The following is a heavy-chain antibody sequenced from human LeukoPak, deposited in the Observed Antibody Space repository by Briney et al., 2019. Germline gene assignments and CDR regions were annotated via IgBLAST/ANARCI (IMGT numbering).Heavy chain of an antibody. CDR3: ARGKYQLLRGFDY. CDR2: INPNSGGT. J-gene: IGHJ4*02. V-gene: IGHV1-2*02. D-gene: IGHD2-2*01. CDR1: GYTFTGYY. Sequence: ASVKVSCKASGYTFTGYYMHWVRQAPGXXXXWMGWINPNSGGTNYAQKFQGRVTMTRDTSISTAYMELSRLRSDDTAVYYCARGKYQLLRGFDYWGQGTLVTVSS.